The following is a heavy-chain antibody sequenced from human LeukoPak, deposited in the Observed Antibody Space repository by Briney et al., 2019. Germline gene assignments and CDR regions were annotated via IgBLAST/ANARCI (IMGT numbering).Heavy chain of an antibody. CDR1: GGSISSSNW. CDR3: ARSGSGYLRYYFDY. Sequence: MASETLSLTCAVSGGSISSSNWWSWVRQPPGKGLEWIGEIYHSGSTNYNPSLKSRVTISVDKSKNQFSLKLSSVTAADTAVYYCARSGSGYLRYYFDYWGQGTLVTVSS. J-gene: IGHJ4*02. D-gene: IGHD5-12*01. V-gene: IGHV4-4*02. CDR2: IYHSGST.